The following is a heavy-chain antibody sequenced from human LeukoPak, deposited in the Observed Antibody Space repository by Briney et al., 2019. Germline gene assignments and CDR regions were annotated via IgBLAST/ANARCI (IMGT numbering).Heavy chain of an antibody. CDR3: ARSYCTGSTCPRRWFDP. CDR1: AASISDSDYY. D-gene: IGHD2-8*02. J-gene: IGHJ5*02. V-gene: IGHV4-39*01. Sequence: SETLSLTCTVSAASISDSDYYWGWIRQAPGKALEWIGNIHYSGSAYYNPSLESRVTLDVDTSRNQVSLRLTSVTAADTAVYFCARSYCTGSTCPRRWFDPWGQGTLVTVSS. CDR2: IHYSGSA.